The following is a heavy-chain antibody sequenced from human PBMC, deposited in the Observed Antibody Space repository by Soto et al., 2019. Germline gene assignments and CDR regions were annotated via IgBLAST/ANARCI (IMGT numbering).Heavy chain of an antibody. D-gene: IGHD2-2*01. CDR2: TNTNTGNP. V-gene: IGHV7-4-1*01. CDR1: GYTFTSYA. Sequence: ASGKVSCKASGYTFTSYAMNWVRQAPGQGLEWMGWTNTNTGNPTYAQGFTGRFVFSLDTSVSTAYLQICSLKAEDTAVYYCARGGYCSSTSCLDYYYYYMDVWGKGTTVTVSS. CDR3: ARGGYCSSTSCLDYYYYYMDV. J-gene: IGHJ6*03.